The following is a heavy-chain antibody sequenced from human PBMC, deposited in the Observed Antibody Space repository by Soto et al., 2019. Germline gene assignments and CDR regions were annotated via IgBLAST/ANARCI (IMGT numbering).Heavy chain of an antibody. Sequence: QVQLVQSGAAVKKPGSSVKVSCKASGGTFSSYTISWLRQAPGRGLEWIGRIIPILGIANYAQKFQGRVTITADKSTSTAYMELSSLRSEDTGEYYCASYLAYCGGDCYSPFDYWGQGTLVTVSS. V-gene: IGHV1-69*02. CDR1: GGTFSSYT. D-gene: IGHD2-21*02. J-gene: IGHJ4*02. CDR3: ASYLAYCGGDCYSPFDY. CDR2: IIPILGIA.